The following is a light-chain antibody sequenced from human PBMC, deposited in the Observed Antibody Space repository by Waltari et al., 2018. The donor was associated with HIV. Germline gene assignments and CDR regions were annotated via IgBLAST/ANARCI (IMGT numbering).Light chain of an antibody. CDR3: QQYFQPPLT. Sequence: DIVMTQSPESLVVSLGERATITCKSSQNILYKSNSRNYVAWYQKKLGQSPTLLIYWASTRQSGVPDRFGGSGSGTNFTLTINTLQAEDVGGYYCQQYFQPPLTFGPGTKV. V-gene: IGKV4-1*01. J-gene: IGKJ3*01. CDR1: QNILYKSNSRNY. CDR2: WAS.